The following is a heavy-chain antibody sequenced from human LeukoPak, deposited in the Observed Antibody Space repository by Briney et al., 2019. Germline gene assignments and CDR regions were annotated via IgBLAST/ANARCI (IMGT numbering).Heavy chain of an antibody. CDR1: DGSFSGYY. CDR3: ARGLNDSWTGENY. D-gene: IGHD3-3*01. CDR2: INHSGST. J-gene: IGHJ4*02. V-gene: IGHV4-34*01. Sequence: KPSETLSLICAVYDGSFSGYYWSWIRQPPGKGLEWIGEINHSGSTNYNPSLKSRVTISLDTFKSQFSLKVRYVTAADTAVYYCARGLNDSWTGENYWGQGTLVTVSS.